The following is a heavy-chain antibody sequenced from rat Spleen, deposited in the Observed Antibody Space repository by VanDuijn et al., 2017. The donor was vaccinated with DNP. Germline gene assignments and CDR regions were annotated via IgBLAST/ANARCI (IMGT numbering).Heavy chain of an antibody. CDR1: GFTFSDYY. V-gene: IGHV5-20*01. D-gene: IGHD4-6*01. CDR2: ISHDGRNT. J-gene: IGHJ4*01. CDR3: TTDWAYAMDA. Sequence: EVQLVESGGGLVQPGRALKLSCAASGFTFSDYYMAWVRQAPTKGLEWVASISHDGRNTYYRDSVKGRFTISRDNAKSSLYLQIDSLRSEDTATYSCTTDWAYAMDAWGQGTSVTVSS.